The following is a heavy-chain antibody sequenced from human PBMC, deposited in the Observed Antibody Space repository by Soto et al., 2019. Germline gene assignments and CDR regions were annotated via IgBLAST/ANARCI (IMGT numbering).Heavy chain of an antibody. J-gene: IGHJ6*02. CDR1: GGTFSSYA. Sequence: SVKVSCKASGGTFSSYAISWVRQAPGQGLEWMGGIIPIFGTANYAQKFQGRVTITTDESTTTAYMELSRLRSDDTAVYFCARDRTVIRFYSSIFDYYGLDVWGQGTKVTVSS. D-gene: IGHD3-3*01. CDR3: ARDRTVIRFYSSIFDYYGLDV. V-gene: IGHV1-69*05. CDR2: IIPIFGTA.